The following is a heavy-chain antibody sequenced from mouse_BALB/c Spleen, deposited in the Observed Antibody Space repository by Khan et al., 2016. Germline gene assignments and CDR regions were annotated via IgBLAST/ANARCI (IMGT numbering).Heavy chain of an antibody. CDR2: INTNTGET. CDR1: GYTFTNFG. Sequence: QIQLVQSGPELKKPGETVKISCKASGYTFTNFGINWVRQAPGKGLEWMDWINTNTGETTYADDFKGRFAFSLETSASTAYLQINNLKNEDTATYLYATGITSFIAPSMRYWGQGTTLTVSS. CDR3: ATGITSFIAPSMRY. D-gene: IGHD1-1*01. V-gene: IGHV9-3-1*01. J-gene: IGHJ2*01.